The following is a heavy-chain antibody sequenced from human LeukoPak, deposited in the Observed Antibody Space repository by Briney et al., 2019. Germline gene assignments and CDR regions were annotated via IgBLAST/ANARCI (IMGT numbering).Heavy chain of an antibody. V-gene: IGHV4-59*01. D-gene: IGHD2-21*02. J-gene: IGHJ4*02. CDR3: ARESSGLLGFDY. CDR1: DGSISSYY. Sequence: PSETLSLTCTVSDGSISSYYWSWIRQPPGKGLEWIGYIYYSGSTNYNPSLKSRVTISVDTSKNQFSLKLSSVTAADTAVYYCARESSGLLGFDYWGQGTLVTVSS. CDR2: IYYSGST.